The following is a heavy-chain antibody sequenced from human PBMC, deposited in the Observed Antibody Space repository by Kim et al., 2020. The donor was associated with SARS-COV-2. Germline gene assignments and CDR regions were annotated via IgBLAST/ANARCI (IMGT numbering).Heavy chain of an antibody. Sequence: SETLSLTCTVSGGSISSYYWSWIRQPPGKGLEWIGYIYYSGSTNYNPSLKSRVTISVDTSKNQFSLKLSSVTAADTAVYYCAASDSSSWYSHFDYWGQGTLVTVSS. CDR3: AASDSSSWYSHFDY. D-gene: IGHD6-13*01. CDR1: GGSISSYY. J-gene: IGHJ4*02. CDR2: IYYSGST. V-gene: IGHV4-59*13.